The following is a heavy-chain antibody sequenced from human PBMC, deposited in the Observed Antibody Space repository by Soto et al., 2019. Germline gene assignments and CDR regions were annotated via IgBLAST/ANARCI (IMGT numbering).Heavy chain of an antibody. Sequence: QVQLVQSGAEVKKPGASVKVSCKVSGYTLTGLSMHWVRQAPGKGLEWMGGFDPEDGETIYAQKFQGRVTMTEDTSTDTAYMELSSLRSEDTAVYYCASSHYCSSTSCSGWRGMDVWGQGTTVTVSS. CDR2: FDPEDGET. CDR3: ASSHYCSSTSCSGWRGMDV. J-gene: IGHJ6*02. V-gene: IGHV1-24*01. D-gene: IGHD2-2*01. CDR1: GYTLTGLS.